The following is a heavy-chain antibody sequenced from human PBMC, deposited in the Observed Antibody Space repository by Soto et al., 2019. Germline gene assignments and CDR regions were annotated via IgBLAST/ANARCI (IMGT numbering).Heavy chain of an antibody. J-gene: IGHJ4*02. D-gene: IGHD6-19*01. Sequence: EVQLVESGGGLVQPGGSLRLSCAASGFTVSSNYMSWVRQAPGKGLEWVSVIYSGGSTYYADSVKGRFTISRDNSKNTLYLQMNSLRAEDTAVYYCASDKVQWLVQGDLALNEWIFDYWGQGTLVTVSS. CDR2: IYSGGST. CDR1: GFTVSSNY. V-gene: IGHV3-66*01. CDR3: ASDKVQWLVQGDLALNEWIFDY.